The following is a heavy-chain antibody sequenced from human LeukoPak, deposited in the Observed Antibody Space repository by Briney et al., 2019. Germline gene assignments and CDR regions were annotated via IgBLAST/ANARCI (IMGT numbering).Heavy chain of an antibody. Sequence: PSETLSLTCTVSVDSVTTTNLYWGWIRQAPGKGLEWIGSLYYGVNTYYKPSLKSRVTISVDTSLNQFSLILTSVTAADTGVYYCARLRVQQLASSYYMDVWGKGTTVTVSS. CDR3: ARLRVQQLASSYYMDV. J-gene: IGHJ6*03. CDR2: LYYGVNT. D-gene: IGHD6-13*01. CDR1: VDSVTTTNLY. V-gene: IGHV4-39*01.